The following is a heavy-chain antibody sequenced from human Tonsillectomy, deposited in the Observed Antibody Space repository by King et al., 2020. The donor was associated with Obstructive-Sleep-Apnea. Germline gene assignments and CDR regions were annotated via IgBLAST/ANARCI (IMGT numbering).Heavy chain of an antibody. V-gene: IGHV4-59*01. CDR1: GASISTYY. CDR2: IYYSGAA. J-gene: IGHJ5*01. Sequence: QLQESGPGLVKPSETLSLTCTVSGASISTYYWSWIRQPPGKGLEWIGYIYYSGAANYSPSLKSRVTMSVDTSKNQFSLKLTSVTAADTAMYYCASYDFWSGSNRFDSWGQGTLVTVSS. CDR3: ASYDFWSGSNRFDS. D-gene: IGHD3-3*01.